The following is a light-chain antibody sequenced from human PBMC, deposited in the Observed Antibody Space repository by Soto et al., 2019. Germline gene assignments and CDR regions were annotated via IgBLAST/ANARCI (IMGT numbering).Light chain of an antibody. J-gene: IGKJ1*01. CDR2: DAS. Sequence: DIQMTQSPSTLSASIGDRVIITCRASQSISKWLAWHQQKPGKAPKLLIYDASSLQSGVPPRFSGSGSGTELTLTIRSLQPDDIATYYCQQYSSYSAWTFGEGTKVEIK. V-gene: IGKV1-5*01. CDR3: QQYSSYSAWT. CDR1: QSISKW.